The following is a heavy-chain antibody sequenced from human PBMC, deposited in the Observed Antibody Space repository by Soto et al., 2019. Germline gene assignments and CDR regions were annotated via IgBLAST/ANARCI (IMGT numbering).Heavy chain of an antibody. CDR2: IDWENTK. V-gene: IGHV2-70*04. CDR3: ARAFYGMDV. Sequence: SGPTLVNPTPTLTLTSTVSGFSLSGTGMRVTWIRQPPGKALEWLARIDWENTKLYSTSLKTRLTISKDTAKNQVVLTMTNVDPAYTGTYYSARAFYGMDVWGEGTTVTVSS. CDR1: GFSLSGTGMR. J-gene: IGHJ6*04.